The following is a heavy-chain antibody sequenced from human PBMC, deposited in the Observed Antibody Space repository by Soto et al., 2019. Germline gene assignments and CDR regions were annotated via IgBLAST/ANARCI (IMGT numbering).Heavy chain of an antibody. J-gene: IGHJ4*02. V-gene: IGHV4-4*02. CDR2: IYHSGST. CDR3: ARAGYCSGGSCYFDY. Sequence: QVQLQESGPGLVKPSGTLSLTCAVSGGSISSSNWWSWVRQPPGKGLEWIGEIYHSGSTNYNASLKSRVTISVDKSKNQFSLKPSSVTAADTAVYHCARAGYCSGGSCYFDYWGQGTLVTVSS. D-gene: IGHD2-15*01. CDR1: GGSISSSNW.